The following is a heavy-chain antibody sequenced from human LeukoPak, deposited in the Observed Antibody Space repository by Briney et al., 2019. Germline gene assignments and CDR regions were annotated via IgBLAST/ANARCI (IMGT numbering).Heavy chain of an antibody. CDR3: ARESYYDSSGYSHDAFDI. J-gene: IGHJ3*02. Sequence: PSETLSLTCTVSGGSISSSSYYWAWIRQPPWKGLEWIGSIYYSGNTYYKSSLKSRVTIAVDTSKNQFSLKLNSVTAADTAVYYCARESYYDSSGYSHDAFDIWGQGTMVTVSS. D-gene: IGHD3-22*01. CDR1: GGSISSSSYY. V-gene: IGHV4-39*07. CDR2: IYYSGNT.